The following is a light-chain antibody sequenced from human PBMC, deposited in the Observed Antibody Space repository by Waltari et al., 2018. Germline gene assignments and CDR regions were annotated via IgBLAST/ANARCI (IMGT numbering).Light chain of an antibody. J-gene: IGKJ4*01. Sequence: EVVLTQSPATLSLSPGACATLSCLASQSMTVYAAWYQQRPGQPPRLLIHDASIRATGIPARFSGSGSGTDFTLTIDTLEPEDFAIYYCQHRSTWPHFAGGTKVEVK. CDR1: QSMTVY. CDR3: QHRSTWPH. CDR2: DAS. V-gene: IGKV3-11*01.